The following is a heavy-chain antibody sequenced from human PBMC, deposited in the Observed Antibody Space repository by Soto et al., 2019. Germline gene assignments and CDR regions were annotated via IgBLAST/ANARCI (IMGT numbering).Heavy chain of an antibody. CDR1: GGSISSSSYY. CDR3: ARRVVYYDSSGYYGNWFDP. CDR2: IYYSGST. Sequence: PSETLSLTCTVSGGSISSSSYYWGWIRQPPGKGLEWIGSIYYSGSTYYNPSLKSRVTISVDTSKNQFSLKLSSVTAADTAVYYCARRVVYYDSSGYYGNWFDPWGQGTLVT. J-gene: IGHJ5*02. D-gene: IGHD3-22*01. V-gene: IGHV4-39*01.